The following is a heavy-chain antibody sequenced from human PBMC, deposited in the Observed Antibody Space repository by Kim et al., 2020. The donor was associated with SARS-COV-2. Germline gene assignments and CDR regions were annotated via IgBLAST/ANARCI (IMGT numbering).Heavy chain of an antibody. J-gene: IGHJ5*02. CDR3: ARIAIAGILDKNWFDP. D-gene: IGHD6-13*01. Sequence: QKIQGRVTMTTDTSTSTAYMELRGLRSDDTAVYYCARIAIAGILDKNWFDPWGQGTLVTVSS. V-gene: IGHV1-18*01.